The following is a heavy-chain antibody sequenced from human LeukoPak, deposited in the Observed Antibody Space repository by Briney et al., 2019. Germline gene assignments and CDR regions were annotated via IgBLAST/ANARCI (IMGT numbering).Heavy chain of an antibody. CDR1: GGTISSYY. CDR3: ARWYSSGWAFDY. D-gene: IGHD6-19*01. Sequence: PSETLSLTCTVSGGTISSYYWNWVREPPGKGLEWIAYIHYSGTTNYNPSLKSRVTISVDTSNNPFSLKLSSVTAADTAVYYCARWYSSGWAFDYWGQGTLVPVSS. J-gene: IGHJ4*02. CDR2: IHYSGTT. V-gene: IGHV4-59*08.